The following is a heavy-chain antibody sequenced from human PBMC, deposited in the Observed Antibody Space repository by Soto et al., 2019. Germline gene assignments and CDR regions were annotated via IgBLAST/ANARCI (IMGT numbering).Heavy chain of an antibody. J-gene: IGHJ2*01. V-gene: IGHV3-30*18. CDR3: AKDYYDSSGYYYGPDHPYFDL. CDR2: ISYDGSNK. Sequence: QPGGSLRLSCAASGFTFSSYGMHWVRQAPGKGLEWVAVISYDGSNKYYADSVKGRFTISRDNSKNTLYLQMNSLRAEDTAVYYCAKDYYDSSGYYYGPDHPYFDLWGRGTLVTVSS. CDR1: GFTFSSYG. D-gene: IGHD3-22*01.